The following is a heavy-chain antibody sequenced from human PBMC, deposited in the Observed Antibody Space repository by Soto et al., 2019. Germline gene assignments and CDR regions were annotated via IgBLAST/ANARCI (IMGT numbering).Heavy chain of an antibody. CDR1: GFTFDDYA. CDR2: ISWNSGSI. J-gene: IGHJ6*02. V-gene: IGHV3-9*01. D-gene: IGHD3-16*02. CDR3: AKTSYPTSYYYYYDMDV. Sequence: EVQLVESGGGLVQPGRSLRLSCAASGFTFDDYAMHWVRQAPGKGLEWVSGISWNSGSIGYADSVKGRFTISRDNAKNTLYLQMNSLRAEDTALYYCAKTSYPTSYYYYYDMDVWGQGTTVTVSS.